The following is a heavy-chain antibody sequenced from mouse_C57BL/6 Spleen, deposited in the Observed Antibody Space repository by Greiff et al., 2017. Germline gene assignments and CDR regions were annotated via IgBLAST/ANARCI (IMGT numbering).Heavy chain of an antibody. Sequence: EVQLVESGGGLVQPKGSLKLSCAASGFTFNTYAMHWVRQAPGKGLEWVARIRSKSSNYATYYADSVKDRFTISRDDSQSMLYLQMNNLKTKDTDMAYCVREEGLLWAMDYWGQGTSVTVSS. CDR1: GFTFNTYA. CDR3: VREEGLLWAMDY. CDR2: IRSKSSNYAT. D-gene: IGHD2-3*01. J-gene: IGHJ4*01. V-gene: IGHV10-3*01.